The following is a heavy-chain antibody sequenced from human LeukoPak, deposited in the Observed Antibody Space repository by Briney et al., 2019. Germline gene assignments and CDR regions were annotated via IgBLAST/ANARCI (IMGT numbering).Heavy chain of an antibody. D-gene: IGHD2-21*02. J-gene: IGHJ4*02. V-gene: IGHV3-23*01. CDR3: ARVRYCGGDCLSFDY. Sequence: GGSLRLSCAASGFTFSSYAMSWVRQAPGKGLEWVSAISGSGGSTYYADSVKGRFTISRDNAKNTLYLQMNSLRAEDTAVYYCARVRYCGGDCLSFDYWGQGTLVTVSS. CDR2: ISGSGGST. CDR1: GFTFSSYA.